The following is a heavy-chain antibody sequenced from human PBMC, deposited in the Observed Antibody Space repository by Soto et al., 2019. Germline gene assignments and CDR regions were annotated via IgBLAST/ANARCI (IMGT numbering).Heavy chain of an antibody. D-gene: IGHD3-3*01. CDR2: ISYSGYI. V-gene: IGHV4-59*08. Sequence: SETLSLTCSVSGGSFSFLSNHRCSWIRQPPGKRLEWIGYISYSGYISYNPSLRSRVLISLDTSKNQVSLNLASVTAADTAIYYCTTQGFGIIHGLVDVWGQGTSVTVSS. CDR1: GGSFSFLSNHR. J-gene: IGHJ6*01. CDR3: TTQGFGIIHGLVDV.